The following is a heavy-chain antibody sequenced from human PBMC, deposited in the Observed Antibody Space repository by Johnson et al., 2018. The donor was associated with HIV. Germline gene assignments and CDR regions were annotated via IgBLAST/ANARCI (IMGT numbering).Heavy chain of an antibody. CDR3: ARENQDAFDI. CDR1: GFTFSSYA. J-gene: IGHJ3*02. Sequence: VQLVESGGGVVQPGRSLRLSCAASGFTFSSYAMSWVRQAPGKGLEWVANIKQDGSEKYYVDSVKGRFTISRDNAKNSLYLQMNSLRAEDTAVYYCARENQDAFDIWGQGTMVTVSS. CDR2: IKQDGSEK. V-gene: IGHV3-7*05.